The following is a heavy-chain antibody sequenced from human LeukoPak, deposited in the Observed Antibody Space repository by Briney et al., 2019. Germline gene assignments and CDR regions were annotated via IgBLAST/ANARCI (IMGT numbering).Heavy chain of an antibody. Sequence: GGSLRLSCAASGFTFSSYWMHWVRQAPGKGLVWVSRINSDGSSTSYADSVKGRFTISRDNAKNTLYLQMNSLRAEDTAVYYCAKGNLPKVLVDYWGQGTLVTVSS. CDR3: AKGNLPKVLVDY. CDR2: INSDGSST. D-gene: IGHD1-14*01. CDR1: GFTFSSYW. J-gene: IGHJ4*02. V-gene: IGHV3-74*01.